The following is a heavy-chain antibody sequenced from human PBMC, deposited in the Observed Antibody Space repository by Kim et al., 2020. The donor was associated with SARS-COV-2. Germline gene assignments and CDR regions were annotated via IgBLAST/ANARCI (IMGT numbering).Heavy chain of an antibody. V-gene: IGHV5-51*01. CDR3: ARSSYGSGRFFDY. J-gene: IGHJ4*02. D-gene: IGHD3-10*01. Sequence: YSPSFQGQVTISADKSASTAYLQWSSLKASDSARYYCARSSYGSGRFFDYWGQGTLVIVSS.